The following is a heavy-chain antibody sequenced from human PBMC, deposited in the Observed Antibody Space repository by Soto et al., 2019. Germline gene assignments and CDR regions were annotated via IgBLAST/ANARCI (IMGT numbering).Heavy chain of an antibody. CDR2: ISAYNGNT. J-gene: IGHJ6*03. D-gene: IGHD2-15*01. CDR1: GYTFTSYG. CDR3: ARDGGDIVVVVAAKNHYYYMDV. Sequence: ASVKVSCKASGYTFTSYGISWVRQAPGQGLEWMGWISAYNGNTNYAQKLQGRVTMTTDTSTSTAYMELRSLRSDDTAVYYCARDGGDIVVVVAAKNHYYYMDVWGKGTTVTVSS. V-gene: IGHV1-18*01.